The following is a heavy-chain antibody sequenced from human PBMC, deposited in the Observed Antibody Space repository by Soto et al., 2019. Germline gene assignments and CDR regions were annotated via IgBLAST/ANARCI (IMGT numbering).Heavy chain of an antibody. J-gene: IGHJ4*02. CDR1: GFTFSSYA. CDR2: ISGSCDYT. CDR3: AKDLSIVLMVYDS. Sequence: GGSLRLSCAASGFTFSSYAMSWVRQAPGKGLEWVSSISGSCDYTYYADSVKGRFTISRDNSKNMLYLQMNSLRVDDTAVYYCAKDLSIVLMVYDSWGQGTLVTVSS. V-gene: IGHV3-23*01. D-gene: IGHD2-8*01.